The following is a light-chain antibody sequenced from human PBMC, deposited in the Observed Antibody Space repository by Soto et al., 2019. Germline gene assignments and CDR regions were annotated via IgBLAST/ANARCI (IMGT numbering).Light chain of an antibody. CDR1: QTISTY. J-gene: IGKJ2*01. CDR3: QQSHGIPYT. CDR2: AAS. V-gene: IGKV1-39*01. Sequence: DIQMTQSPSSLSASVGDRVTITCRASQTISTYLNWYQQEPGKAPKLLFYAASSLQSGVPSRFSGSGSGTDFTLTISSLQPEDFAAYSCQQSHGIPYTFGQGTKLEIK.